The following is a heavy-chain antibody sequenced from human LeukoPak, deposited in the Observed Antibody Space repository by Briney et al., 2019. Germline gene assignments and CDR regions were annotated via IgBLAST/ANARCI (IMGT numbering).Heavy chain of an antibody. J-gene: IGHJ4*02. Sequence: PGGSLRLSCAASGFTVSSNYMSWVRQAPGKGLEWVAVISYDGSNKYYADSVKGRFTISRDNSKNTLYLQMNGLRAEDTAVYYCARDRVGATGAFDYWGQGTLVTVSS. V-gene: IGHV3-30-3*01. CDR2: ISYDGSNK. CDR1: GFTVSSNY. CDR3: ARDRVGATGAFDY. D-gene: IGHD1-26*01.